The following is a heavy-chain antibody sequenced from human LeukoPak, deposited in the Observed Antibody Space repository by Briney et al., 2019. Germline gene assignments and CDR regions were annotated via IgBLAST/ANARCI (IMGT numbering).Heavy chain of an antibody. Sequence: GGSLRLSCAASGFRFSSYSMNWVRQAPGKGLEWVSYISHTGSTMSYADSVKGRFTISRDNSKNTLYLQMNSLRAEDTAVYYCAKDGGLSSGWLNYFDYWGQGTLVTVSS. CDR2: ISHTGSTM. CDR3: AKDGGLSSGWLNYFDY. V-gene: IGHV3-48*01. CDR1: GFRFSSYS. J-gene: IGHJ4*02. D-gene: IGHD6-19*01.